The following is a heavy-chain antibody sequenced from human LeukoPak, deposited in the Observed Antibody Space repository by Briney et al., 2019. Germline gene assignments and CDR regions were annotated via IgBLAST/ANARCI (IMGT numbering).Heavy chain of an antibody. CDR1: GYTFTSYA. CDR2: INAGNGNT. Sequence: PSASVKVSCKASGYTFTSYAMHWVRQAPGQRLEWMGWINAGNGNTKYSQKFQGRVTISRDTSASTAYMELSSLRSEDTAVYYCARENSGYGYSFDYWGQGTLVTVSS. CDR3: ARENSGYGYSFDY. J-gene: IGHJ4*02. V-gene: IGHV1-3*01. D-gene: IGHD5-12*01.